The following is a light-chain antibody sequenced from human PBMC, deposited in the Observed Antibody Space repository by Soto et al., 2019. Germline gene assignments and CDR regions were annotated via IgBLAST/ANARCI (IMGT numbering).Light chain of an antibody. CDR2: DNN. V-gene: IGLV1-51*01. CDR1: SSNIGNNY. CDR3: GTWDSSLRVVV. Sequence: QSVLTQPPSVSAAPGQKVTISCSGSSSNIGNNYVSWYQSLPGTAPKLLIYDNNERPSVIPDRFSGSKSGTSATLGITGLQTGDEADYYCGTWDSSLRVVVFGGGTQLTVL. J-gene: IGLJ2*01.